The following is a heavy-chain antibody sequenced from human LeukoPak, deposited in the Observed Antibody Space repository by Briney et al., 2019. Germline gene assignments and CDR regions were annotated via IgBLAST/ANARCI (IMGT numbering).Heavy chain of an antibody. J-gene: IGHJ4*02. D-gene: IGHD7-27*01. CDR3: ARDQQLTEEKAANDY. Sequence: SSVKVSSKPARATFSSYAISWVRQAPGQELEWMGGIIPIFGTANYAQKFQGRVTITTDESTSTAYMELRSLRSEDTAVYYCARDQQLTEEKAANDYWGQGTLVTVSS. CDR2: IIPIFGTA. V-gene: IGHV1-69*05. CDR1: RATFSSYA.